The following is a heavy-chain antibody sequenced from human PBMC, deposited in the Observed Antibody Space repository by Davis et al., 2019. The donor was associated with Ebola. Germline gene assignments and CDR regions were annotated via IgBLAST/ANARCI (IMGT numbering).Heavy chain of an antibody. J-gene: IGHJ4*02. Sequence: PSETLSLTCAVYRGSFSGSFSAYYWSWIRQPPGKGLEWIGEITHSGSTNYNPSLKSRVTISIDTSKNQFSLKLSSVTAADTAVYYCARRSVTTSTTGYYFDYWGQGTLVTVSS. CDR1: RGSFSGSFSAYY. D-gene: IGHD4-17*01. CDR3: ARRSVTTSTTGYYFDY. CDR2: ITHSGST. V-gene: IGHV4-34*01.